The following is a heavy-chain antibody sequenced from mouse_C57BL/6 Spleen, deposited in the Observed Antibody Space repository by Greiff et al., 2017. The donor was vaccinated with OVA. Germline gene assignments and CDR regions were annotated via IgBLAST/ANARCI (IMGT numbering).Heavy chain of an antibody. Sequence: VQLQQPGAELVRPGSSVKLSCKASGYTFTSYWMHWVKQRPIQGLEWIGNIDPSDSETHYNQKFKDKATLTVDKSSSTAYMQLSSLTSEDSAVYSCARWGRDDYDYYAMGCRGKRTSVS. CDR1: GYTFTSYW. J-gene: IGHJ4*01. CDR2: IDPSDSET. CDR3: ARWGRDDYDYYAMGC. D-gene: IGHD2-4*01. V-gene: IGHV1-52*01.